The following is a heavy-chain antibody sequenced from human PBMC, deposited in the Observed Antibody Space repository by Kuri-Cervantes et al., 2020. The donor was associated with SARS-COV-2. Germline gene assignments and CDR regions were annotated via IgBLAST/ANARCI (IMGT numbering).Heavy chain of an antibody. J-gene: IGHJ4*02. CDR1: GFTFSSYA. D-gene: IGHD3-22*01. Sequence: ESLKISCAASGFTFSSYAMSWVRQAPGKGLEWIGEVNHSGSTNYNPSLKSRVTISVDTSKNQFSLKLSSVTAADTAVYYCARATYYYDSSGYYSDYWGQGTLVTVSS. CDR3: ARATYYYDSSGYYSDY. CDR2: VNHSGST. V-gene: IGHV4-34*01.